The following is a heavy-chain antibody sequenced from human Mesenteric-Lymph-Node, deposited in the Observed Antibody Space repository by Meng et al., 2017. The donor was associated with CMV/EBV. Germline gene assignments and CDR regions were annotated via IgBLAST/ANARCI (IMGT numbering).Heavy chain of an antibody. V-gene: IGHV4-59*01. D-gene: IGHD3-3*01. J-gene: IGHJ6*02. CDR1: GGSISSYY. Sequence: GSLRLSCTVSGGSISSYYWSWIRQPPGKGLEWIGYIYYSGSTNYNPSLKSRVTISVVTSKNQFSLKLSSVTAADTAVYYCARDYDAYGMDVWGQGTTVTVSS. CDR2: IYYSGST. CDR3: ARDYDAYGMDV.